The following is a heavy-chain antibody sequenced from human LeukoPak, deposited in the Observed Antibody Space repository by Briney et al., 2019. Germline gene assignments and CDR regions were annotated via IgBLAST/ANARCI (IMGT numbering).Heavy chain of an antibody. Sequence: GASVKVSCKASGYMFTGHYLHWVRQAPGQGLEWMGWINPNSGVTNYAQKFQGRVTMTKDTSINTAYMEVNSLNSDDTAVYFCARQSDYSSSYYYYYGLDVWGQGTTVTVSS. CDR2: INPNSGVT. V-gene: IGHV1-2*02. J-gene: IGHJ6*02. D-gene: IGHD6-6*01. CDR1: GYMFTGHY. CDR3: ARQSDYSSSYYYYYGLDV.